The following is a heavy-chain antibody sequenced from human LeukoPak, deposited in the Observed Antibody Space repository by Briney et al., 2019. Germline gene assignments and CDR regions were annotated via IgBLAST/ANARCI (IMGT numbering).Heavy chain of an antibody. CDR2: ISAYNGNT. CDR3: ARDENVDYYDSSGYYGDY. V-gene: IGHV1-18*01. CDR1: GYTFTSDG. D-gene: IGHD3-22*01. Sequence: VASVKVSCKASGYTFTSDGISWVRQAPGQGLEWMGWISAYNGNTNYVQKLQGRVTMTTDTSTSTAYMELRSLRSDDTAVYYCARDENVDYYDSSGYYGDYWGQGTLVTVSS. J-gene: IGHJ4*02.